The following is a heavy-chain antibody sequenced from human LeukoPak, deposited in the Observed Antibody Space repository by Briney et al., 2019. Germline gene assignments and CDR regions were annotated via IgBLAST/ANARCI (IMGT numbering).Heavy chain of an antibody. Sequence: GGSLRLSCGASGFTFINYAMSWVRQAPGKGLEWVSFISNSGGYIYYADSVKGRFTISRDNSKNALYLQMNSLRAEDTAVYYCAKGLDGSGSFSPLDYWGQGTLVTVSS. CDR1: GFTFINYA. J-gene: IGHJ4*02. V-gene: IGHV3-23*01. CDR2: ISNSGGYI. CDR3: AKGLDGSGSFSPLDY. D-gene: IGHD3-10*01.